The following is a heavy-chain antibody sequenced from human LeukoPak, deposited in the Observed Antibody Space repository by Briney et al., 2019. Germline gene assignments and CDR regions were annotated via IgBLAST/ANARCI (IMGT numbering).Heavy chain of an antibody. V-gene: IGHV3-23*01. J-gene: IGHJ3*02. CDR1: GFTFSSYV. CDR3: ARIRGGYYSDAFDI. Sequence: AGGSLRLSCAASGFTFSSYVMSWVRQAPGKGLEWVSAIRGSGNSTYYAASLKGRFTISRDNSKNTLYLQMSSLRAEDTAAYYCARIRGGYYSDAFDIWGQGTMVTVSS. D-gene: IGHD3-22*01. CDR2: IRGSGNST.